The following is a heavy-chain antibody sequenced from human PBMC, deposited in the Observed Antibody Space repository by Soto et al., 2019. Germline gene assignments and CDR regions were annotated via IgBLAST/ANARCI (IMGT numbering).Heavy chain of an antibody. Sequence: SETLSPTSAVYGPSLSGYNWPWIRQPPGKGLETIGATEPGGLPNYNPSVKSRLTISLATSQKQVYLELTSVTAADTAVYYCARVVIRTAIQSIDSWGPGSLVT. CDR3: ARVVIRTAIQSIDS. J-gene: IGHJ4*02. V-gene: IGHV4-34*01. CDR1: GPSLSGYN. CDR2: TEPGGLP.